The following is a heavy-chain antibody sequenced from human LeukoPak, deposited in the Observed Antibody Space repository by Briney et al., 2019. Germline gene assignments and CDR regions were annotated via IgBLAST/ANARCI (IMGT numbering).Heavy chain of an antibody. CDR3: ARGDYDSSGSQTGHWFDP. J-gene: IGHJ5*02. CDR1: GFTFTSYT. V-gene: IGHV3-48*04. CDR2: ISSSGSAK. D-gene: IGHD3-22*01. Sequence: PGGSLRLSCVASGFTFTSYTMNWVRQAPGKGLEWVSYISSSGSAKYYADSVKGRFTISRDNAKNSLYLQMNSLRAEDTAVYYCARGDYDSSGSQTGHWFDPWGQGTLVTVSS.